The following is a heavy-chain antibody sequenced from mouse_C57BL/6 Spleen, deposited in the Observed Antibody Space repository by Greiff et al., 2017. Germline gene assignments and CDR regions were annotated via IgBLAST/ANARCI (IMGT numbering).Heavy chain of an antibody. Sequence: EVQLVESGGGLVKPGGSLKLSCAASGFTFSSYAMSWVRQTPEKRLEWVATISDGGSYTYYPDNVKGRFTISRDNAKNTLYLQMSHLKSEDTAMYYCARDKGYGYAMDYWGQGTSVTVSS. CDR1: GFTFSSYA. V-gene: IGHV5-4*01. CDR3: ARDKGYGYAMDY. J-gene: IGHJ4*01. D-gene: IGHD2-14*01. CDR2: ISDGGSYT.